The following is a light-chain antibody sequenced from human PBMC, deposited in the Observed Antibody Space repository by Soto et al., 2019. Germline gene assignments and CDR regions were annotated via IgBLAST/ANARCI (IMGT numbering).Light chain of an antibody. J-gene: IGLJ3*02. CDR2: DVT. CDR1: SSDVGGYTY. CDR3: CSHAGSYPWV. V-gene: IGLV2-11*01. Sequence: QSALTQPRSVSGSPGQSVTISCTGTSSDVGGYTYVSWYQQHPGQAPKLMIYDVTKRPSGVPDRFSGSKSGNTASLTISGLQAEDEADYYCCSHAGSYPWVFGGGTKLTVL.